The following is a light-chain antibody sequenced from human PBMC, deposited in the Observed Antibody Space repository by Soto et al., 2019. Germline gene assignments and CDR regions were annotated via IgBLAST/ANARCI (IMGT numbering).Light chain of an antibody. CDR2: AAS. CDR1: QGIDTS. J-gene: IGKJ5*01. Sequence: DIQMTQSPSTLPGSVGDRVTITCRASQGIDTSLAWYQQKPGKAPKLLIYAASNFQSGVPSRFSGSGSGTHFTLTISSLQPEDFATYYCQQLHGYPITFGQGTRLEIK. V-gene: IGKV1-9*01. CDR3: QQLHGYPIT.